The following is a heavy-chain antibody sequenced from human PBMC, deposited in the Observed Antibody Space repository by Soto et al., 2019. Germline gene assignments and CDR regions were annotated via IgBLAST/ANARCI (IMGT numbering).Heavy chain of an antibody. CDR1: GFSFSTHA. V-gene: IGHV3-30-3*01. CDR3: ASSLVTTFDY. D-gene: IGHD3-9*01. J-gene: IGHJ4*02. Sequence: GGSLRLCCAASGFSFSTHAVHWVRQAPGKGLEWVAVISYDGSNKNYADSVKGRFTVSRDNSKNTLFLQMNTLRPDDTAVYYCASSLVTTFDYWGQGTLVTVSS. CDR2: ISYDGSNK.